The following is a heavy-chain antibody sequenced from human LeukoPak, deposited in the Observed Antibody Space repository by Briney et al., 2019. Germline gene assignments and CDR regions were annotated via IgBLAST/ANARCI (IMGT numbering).Heavy chain of an antibody. Sequence: GASVQVSCKASGYTFTSYGISWVRQAPGQGLEWMGWISAYNGNTNYAQKLQGRVTMTTDTSTSTAYMELRSLRSDDTAVYYCARAYDSSGYYIYYFDYWGQGTLVTVAS. D-gene: IGHD3-22*01. CDR2: ISAYNGNT. CDR1: GYTFTSYG. V-gene: IGHV1-18*01. CDR3: ARAYDSSGYYIYYFDY. J-gene: IGHJ4*02.